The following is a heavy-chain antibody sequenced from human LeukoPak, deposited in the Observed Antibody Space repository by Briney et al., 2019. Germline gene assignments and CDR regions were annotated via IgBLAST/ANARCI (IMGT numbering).Heavy chain of an antibody. Sequence: GGSLRLSCAASGFTFSSYGMHWVRQAPGKGLEWVAVIWYDGSNKYYADSVKGRFTISRENAKNSLYLQMNSLRAEDTAVYYCARGGRRDGYNYPYDYWGQGTLVTVSS. V-gene: IGHV3-33*01. CDR3: ARGGRRDGYNYPYDY. CDR1: GFTFSSYG. CDR2: IWYDGSNK. J-gene: IGHJ4*02. D-gene: IGHD5-24*01.